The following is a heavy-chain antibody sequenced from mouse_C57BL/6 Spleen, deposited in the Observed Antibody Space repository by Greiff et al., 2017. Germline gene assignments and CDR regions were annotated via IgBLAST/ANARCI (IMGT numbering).Heavy chain of an antibody. Sequence: VQLQQSGPELVKPGASVKISCKASGYAFSSSWMNWVKQRPGKGLEWIGRIYPGDGDTNYNGKFKGKATLTADKSSSTAYMQLSSLTSEDSAVYFCARDSNYEYWGQGTTLTVSS. D-gene: IGHD2-5*01. J-gene: IGHJ2*01. CDR2: IYPGDGDT. CDR3: ARDSNYEY. CDR1: GYAFSSSW. V-gene: IGHV1-82*01.